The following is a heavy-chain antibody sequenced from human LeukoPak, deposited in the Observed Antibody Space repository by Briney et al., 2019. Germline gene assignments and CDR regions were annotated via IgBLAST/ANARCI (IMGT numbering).Heavy chain of an antibody. CDR1: GGSISSYY. J-gene: IGHJ4*02. CDR3: ARLRDFWSGYSFDY. Sequence: SETLSLTCTVAGGSISSYYWSWIRQPPGKGLEWIGYIYYSGSTNYNPSLKSRVTISVDTSKNQFSLKLSSVTAADTAVYYCARLRDFWSGYSFDYWGQGTLVTVSS. V-gene: IGHV4-59*01. CDR2: IYYSGST. D-gene: IGHD3-3*01.